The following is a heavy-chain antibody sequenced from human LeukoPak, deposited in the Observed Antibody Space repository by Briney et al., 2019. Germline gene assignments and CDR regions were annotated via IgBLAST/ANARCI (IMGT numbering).Heavy chain of an antibody. CDR1: GGSISSCSYY. Sequence: PSETLSLTCTVSGGSISSCSYYWGWIRQPPGKGLEWIGSIYYSESTYYNPSLKSRVTISVDTSKNQFSLKLNSVTAADTAVYYCARRKSSSSTYFDYWGQGTLVTVSS. V-gene: IGHV4-39*01. CDR2: IYYSEST. CDR3: ARRKSSSSTYFDY. J-gene: IGHJ4*02. D-gene: IGHD6-6*01.